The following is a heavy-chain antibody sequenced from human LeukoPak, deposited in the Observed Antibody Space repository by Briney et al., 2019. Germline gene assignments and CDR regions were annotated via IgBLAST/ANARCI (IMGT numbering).Heavy chain of an antibody. V-gene: IGHV4-39*01. CDR2: TYYSGST. CDR1: GGSISSSSYY. CDR3: TRLPRKRDYDFWSGSETEVDY. Sequence: SETLPLTCTVSGGSISSSSYYWGWIRQPPGKGLEWIGSTYYSGSTYYNPSLKSRVTISVDTSKNQFSLKLSSVTAADTAVYYFTRLPRKRDYDFWSGSETEVDYCGQESLVTVAS. J-gene: IGHJ4*02. D-gene: IGHD3-3*01.